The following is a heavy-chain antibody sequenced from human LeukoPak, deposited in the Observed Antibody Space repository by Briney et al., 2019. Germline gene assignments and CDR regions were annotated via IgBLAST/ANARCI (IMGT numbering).Heavy chain of an antibody. CDR2: IYTSGST. CDR1: GGSISSGSYY. Sequence: SETLSLTCTVSGGSISSGSYYWSWIRQPAGKGLEWIGRIYTSGSTNYNPSLKSRVTISVDTSKNQFSLKLSSVTAADTAVYYCARGIRTYYYDSSGYSYYYYMDVWGKGTTVTVSS. D-gene: IGHD3-22*01. CDR3: ARGIRTYYYDSSGYSYYYYMDV. V-gene: IGHV4-61*02. J-gene: IGHJ6*03.